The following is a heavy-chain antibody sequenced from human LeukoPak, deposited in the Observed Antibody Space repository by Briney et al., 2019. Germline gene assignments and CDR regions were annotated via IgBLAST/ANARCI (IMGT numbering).Heavy chain of an antibody. J-gene: IGHJ6*03. CDR3: ARGVTARGFYYYMDV. CDR1: GYTFTSYG. V-gene: IGHV1-18*01. D-gene: IGHD2-21*02. CDR2: ISAYNGNT. Sequence: ASVKVSCKASGYTFTSYGISWVRQAPGQGLEWMGWISAYNGNTNYAQKLQGRVTMTTDTSTSTAYMELRSLRSDDTAVYYCARGVTARGFYYYMDVWGKGTTVTISS.